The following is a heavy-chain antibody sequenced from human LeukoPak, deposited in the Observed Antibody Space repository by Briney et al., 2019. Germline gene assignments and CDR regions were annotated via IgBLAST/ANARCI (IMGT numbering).Heavy chain of an antibody. CDR1: GYTFTGYY. CDR3: ATDSSSWYRRAFDI. V-gene: IGHV1-2*02. J-gene: IGHJ3*02. Sequence: ASVKVSCKASGYTFTGYYMHWVRQAPGQGLEWMGWINPNSGGTNYAQKFQGRVTMTRDTSISTAYMELSRLRSDDTAVYYCATDSSSWYRRAFDIWGQGTMVTVSS. CDR2: INPNSGGT. D-gene: IGHD6-13*01.